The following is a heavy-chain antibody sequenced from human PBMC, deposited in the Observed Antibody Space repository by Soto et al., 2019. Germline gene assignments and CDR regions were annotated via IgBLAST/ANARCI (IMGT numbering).Heavy chain of an antibody. CDR3: ARGEGIVGATGIWWFDP. Sequence: GVLRLSCAASGFTFSSYDMHWVRQATGKGLEWVSAIGTAGDTYYPGSVKGRFTISRENAKNSLYLQMDSLRAGDTAVYYCARGEGIVGATGIWWFDPWGQGTLVTVSS. J-gene: IGHJ5*02. CDR1: GFTFSSYD. D-gene: IGHD1-26*01. CDR2: IGTAGDT. V-gene: IGHV3-13*01.